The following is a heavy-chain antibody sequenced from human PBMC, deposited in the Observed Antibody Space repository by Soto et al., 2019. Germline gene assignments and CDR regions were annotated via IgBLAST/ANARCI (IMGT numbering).Heavy chain of an antibody. CDR1: GFSLSTSGVG. V-gene: IGHV2-5*02. J-gene: IGHJ4*01. CDR2: IYWDDDK. CDR3: AHLVVAGITYYFGS. Sequence: QITLKESGPTLVKPTQTLTLTCTFSGFSLSTSGVGVGWIRQPPGKDLEWLTFIYWDDDKRNSPFLNSRRTIPKETSKNQVVRTRTNMDPVDTATYYWAHLVVAGITYYFGSWVHGTLVTVSS. D-gene: IGHD2-15*01.